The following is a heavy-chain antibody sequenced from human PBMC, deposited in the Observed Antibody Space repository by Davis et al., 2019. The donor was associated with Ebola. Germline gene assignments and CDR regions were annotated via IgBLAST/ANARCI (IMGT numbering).Heavy chain of an antibody. Sequence: PGGSLRLSCAASGFTFSYYAMSWVRQAPGKGLEWVSAISGSGGSTYYADSVNGRFTISRDNSKNMLYLQMNSLRAEDTAVYYCAKCPGGGSRYPWFDHWGQGTLVTVSS. CDR3: AKCPGGGSRYPWFDH. J-gene: IGHJ5*02. V-gene: IGHV3-23*01. CDR2: ISGSGGST. D-gene: IGHD2-15*01. CDR1: GFTFSYYA.